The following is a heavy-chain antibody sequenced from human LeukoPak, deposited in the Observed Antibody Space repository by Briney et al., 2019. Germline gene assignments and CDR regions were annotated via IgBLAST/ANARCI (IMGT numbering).Heavy chain of an antibody. V-gene: IGHV3-48*01. CDR2: ISSSSSTI. CDR3: ARETLPFSSSSAQVTYFDY. Sequence: GGSLRLSCAASGFTFSSYSMNWVRQAPGKGLEWVSYISSSSSTIYYADSVKGRFTISRDNAKNSLYLQMNSLRAEDTAVYYCARETLPFSSSSAQVTYFDYWGQGTLVTVSS. CDR1: GFTFSSYS. D-gene: IGHD6-13*01. J-gene: IGHJ4*02.